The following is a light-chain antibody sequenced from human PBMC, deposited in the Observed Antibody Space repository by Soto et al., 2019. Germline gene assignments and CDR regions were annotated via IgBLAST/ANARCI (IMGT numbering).Light chain of an antibody. J-gene: IGKJ1*01. V-gene: IGKV1-17*03. Sequence: DIQMTQSPSSVSASIGDRVTITCRASQDIGRRLAWFQQKPGKVPKRLIYAASSLQSGVPSRFSGSGSATEFTLTISSLQPEDVATYYCLQSNRYPWTFGQGTKVDIK. CDR3: LQSNRYPWT. CDR2: AAS. CDR1: QDIGRR.